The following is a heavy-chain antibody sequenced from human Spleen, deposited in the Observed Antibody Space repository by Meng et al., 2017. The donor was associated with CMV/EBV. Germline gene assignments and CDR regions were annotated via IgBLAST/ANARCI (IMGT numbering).Heavy chain of an antibody. CDR3: AKGPGYQAAKFYFDY. CDR1: GFNFGNHA. J-gene: IGHJ4*02. D-gene: IGHD6-25*01. V-gene: IGHV3-9*01. Sequence: LKISCAGSGFNFGNHAMHWVRQAPGKGLEWVSSVSWNSGNVGYADSVEGRFTISRDNAKKSVYLQMNSLRPEDTALYYCAKGPGYQAAKFYFDYWGQGTLVTVSS. CDR2: VSWNSGNV.